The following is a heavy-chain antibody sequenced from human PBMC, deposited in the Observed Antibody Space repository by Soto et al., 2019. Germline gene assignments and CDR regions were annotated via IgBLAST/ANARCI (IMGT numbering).Heavy chain of an antibody. CDR2: ISWDCGNI. CDR1: GFTFVDYG. Sequence: EVQLVESGGGLVQPGRSLKLSCAASGFTFVDYGMHWVRQAPGKGLEWVAGISWDCGNISYADSVKGRFTISRENSKNSLYLKLNSLRAEDTALYYCAIIYCVPADTLSCYSYFDSWGQGTLVSVSS. CDR3: AIIYCVPADTLSCYSYFDS. D-gene: IGHD2-2*01. V-gene: IGHV3-9*01. J-gene: IGHJ4*02.